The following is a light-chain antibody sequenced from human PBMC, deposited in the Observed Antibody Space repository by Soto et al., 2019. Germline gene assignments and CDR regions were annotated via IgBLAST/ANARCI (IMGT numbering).Light chain of an antibody. J-gene: IGLJ2*01. Sequence: QSVLTQPPSVSGAPGQRVTMSCTGSSSNNGAGYDVHWYQQLPGTAPKLLIYGNSNRPSGVPDRFSGSKSGTSASLAITGLQAEDEADYYCQPYDSSLSGSVFGGGTKLTVL. CDR3: QPYDSSLSGSV. V-gene: IGLV1-40*01. CDR2: GNS. CDR1: SSNNGAGYD.